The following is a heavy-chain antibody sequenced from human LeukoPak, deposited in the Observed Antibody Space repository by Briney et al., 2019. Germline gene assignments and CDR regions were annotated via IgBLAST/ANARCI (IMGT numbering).Heavy chain of an antibody. Sequence: PSETLSLTCTVSGGSINTYYWSWIRQPPGKGLEYIGYIYYSGSTNYIPSLKSRVTISVDTSKNQFSLKLSSVTAADTAVYYCARNKVAAGSDWFDPWGQGTLVTVSS. J-gene: IGHJ5*02. CDR1: GGSINTYY. D-gene: IGHD6-13*01. V-gene: IGHV4-59*08. CDR2: IYYSGST. CDR3: ARNKVAAGSDWFDP.